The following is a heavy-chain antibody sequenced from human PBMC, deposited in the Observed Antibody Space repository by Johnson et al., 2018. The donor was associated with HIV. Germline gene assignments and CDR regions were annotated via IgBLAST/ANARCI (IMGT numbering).Heavy chain of an antibody. J-gene: IGHJ3*02. CDR3: ARPGIAAATPPLAFDI. Sequence: QVQLVESGGGVVQPGRSLRLSCAASGFTFSNYAMHWVRQTPGKGLEWVAVISYDGSNKYYADSVKGRFTISRDNSKNTLYLQMNSLRAEDTAVYYCARPGIAAATPPLAFDIWGQGTMVTVSS. CDR2: ISYDGSNK. D-gene: IGHD6-13*01. V-gene: IGHV3-30*04. CDR1: GFTFSNYA.